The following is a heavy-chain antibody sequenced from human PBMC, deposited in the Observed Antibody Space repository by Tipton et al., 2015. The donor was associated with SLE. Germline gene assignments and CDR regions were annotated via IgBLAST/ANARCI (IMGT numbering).Heavy chain of an antibody. V-gene: IGHV4-30-4*01. CDR3: ARGNDFWSGYLYYFDY. CDR1: GGSISSGDYY. D-gene: IGHD3-3*01. J-gene: IGHJ4*02. Sequence: TLSLTCAVSGGSISSGDYYWSWIRQPPGKGLEWIGYIYYSGSTYYNPSLKSRVTISVDTSKNQFSLKLSSVTAADTAVYYCARGNDFWSGYLYYFDYWGQGTLVTVSS. CDR2: IYYSGST.